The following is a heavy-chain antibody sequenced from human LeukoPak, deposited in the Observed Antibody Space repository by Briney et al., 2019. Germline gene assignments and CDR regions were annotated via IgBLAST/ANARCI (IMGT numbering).Heavy chain of an antibody. CDR1: GFTFSSYG. CDR3: ARDDVYAFDI. Sequence: GGSLRLSCAASGFTFSSYGMHWVRQAPGKGLEWVALIWYDGSNKYYGDSVKGRFIISRDNSKNTVYLQMNSLRVEDTAVYYCARDDVYAFDIWGQGTMVTVSS. V-gene: IGHV3-33*01. CDR2: IWYDGSNK. J-gene: IGHJ3*02.